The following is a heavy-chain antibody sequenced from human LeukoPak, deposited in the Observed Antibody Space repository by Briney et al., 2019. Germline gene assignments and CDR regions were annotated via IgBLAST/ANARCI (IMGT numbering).Heavy chain of an antibody. J-gene: IGHJ4*02. CDR3: AKASNPYCSSTSCYVFDY. V-gene: IGHV3-23*01. Sequence: GGSLRLSCAASGFTFSSYGMSWVRQAPGKGLEWVSAISGSGGSTYYADSVKGRFTISRDNSRNTLYLQMNSLIAEDTPVYYCAKASNPYCSSTSCYVFDYWGQGTLVTVSS. CDR1: GFTFSSYG. CDR2: ISGSGGST. D-gene: IGHD2-2*01.